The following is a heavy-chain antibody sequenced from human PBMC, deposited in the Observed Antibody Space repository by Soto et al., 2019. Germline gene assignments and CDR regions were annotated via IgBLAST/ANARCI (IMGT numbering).Heavy chain of an antibody. J-gene: IGHJ4*02. D-gene: IGHD3-22*01. CDR1: GGSISSGGYY. CDR3: ARKHSSGYYAFDH. CDR2: IYYSGST. Sequence: SETLSLTCTVSGGSISSGGYYWSWIRQHPGKGLEWIGYIYYSGSTYYNPSLKSRVTISVDTSKNQFSLKMTSVTAADTAVYYCARKHSSGYYAFDHWGQGTLVTVSS. V-gene: IGHV4-31*03.